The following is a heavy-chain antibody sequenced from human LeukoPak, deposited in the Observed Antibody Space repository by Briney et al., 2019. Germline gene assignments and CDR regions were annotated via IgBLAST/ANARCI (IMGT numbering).Heavy chain of an antibody. V-gene: IGHV4-39*07. J-gene: IGHJ3*02. Sequence: SETLSLTCTVSGGSISSSSYYWGWIRQPPGKGLEWIGSIYYSGSTYYNPSLKSRVTISVDTSKNQFSLKLSSVTAADTAVYYCARTYSGSRSYAFDIWGQGTMVTVSS. D-gene: IGHD5-12*01. CDR2: IYYSGST. CDR1: GGSISSSSYY. CDR3: ARTYSGSRSYAFDI.